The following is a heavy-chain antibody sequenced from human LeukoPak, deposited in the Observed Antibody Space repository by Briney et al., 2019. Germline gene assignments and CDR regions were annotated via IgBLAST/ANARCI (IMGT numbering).Heavy chain of an antibody. CDR3: ARDPSYRGFDAFDI. CDR2: ISSSSSYI. Sequence: GGSLRLSCAASGFTFSRYSMNWVRQAPGKGLEWVSSISSSSSYIYYADSVKGRFTISRDNAKNSLYLQMNYLRAEDTAVYYCARDPSYRGFDAFDIWGQGTMVTVSS. CDR1: GFTFSRYS. D-gene: IGHD1-26*01. V-gene: IGHV3-21*01. J-gene: IGHJ3*02.